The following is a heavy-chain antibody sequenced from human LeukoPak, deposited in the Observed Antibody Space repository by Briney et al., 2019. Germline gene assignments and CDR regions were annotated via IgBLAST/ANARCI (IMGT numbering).Heavy chain of an antibody. CDR2: IYPSDSDT. CDR1: GYSFTNYW. CDR3: ARLGFQLLSSAFLGY. J-gene: IGHJ4*02. D-gene: IGHD4-23*01. Sequence: GESLKISCKGSGYSFTNYWIGWVRQMPGQGLEWMRVIYPSDSDTRYSPSFQGQVTISADKSISTAYLQWSSLKASDTAMYYCARLGFQLLSSAFLGYWGQGTLVTVSS. V-gene: IGHV5-51*01.